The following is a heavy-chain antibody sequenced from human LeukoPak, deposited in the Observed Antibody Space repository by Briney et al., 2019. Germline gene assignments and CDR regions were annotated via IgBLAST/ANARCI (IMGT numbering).Heavy chain of an antibody. CDR1: GGSISSYY. V-gene: IGHV4-59*12. CDR2: IYYSGST. CDR3: ARDLIAVAGTSYYYYYMDV. D-gene: IGHD6-19*01. Sequence: SETLSLTCTVSGGSISSYYWSWIRQPPGKGLEWIGYIYYSGSTNYNPSLKSRVTMSVDTSKNQFSLKLSSVTAADTAVYYCARDLIAVAGTSYYYYYMDVWGKGTTVTISS. J-gene: IGHJ6*03.